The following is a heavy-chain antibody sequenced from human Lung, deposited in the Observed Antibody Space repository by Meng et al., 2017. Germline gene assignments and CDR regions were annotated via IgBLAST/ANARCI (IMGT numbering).Heavy chain of an antibody. Sequence: QVKLQQVGAGLLKPSETLSLTCAVYGGSFSGYYWSWIRQPPGKGLEWIGEIIDSGSTNYNPSLKSRVTISVDTSKNQFSLRVTSVTAADRAVYYCVRRTYSSGWYFDYWGQGTLVTVSS. CDR3: VRRTYSSGWYFDY. CDR2: IIDSGST. D-gene: IGHD6-19*01. J-gene: IGHJ4*02. V-gene: IGHV4-34*02. CDR1: GGSFSGYY.